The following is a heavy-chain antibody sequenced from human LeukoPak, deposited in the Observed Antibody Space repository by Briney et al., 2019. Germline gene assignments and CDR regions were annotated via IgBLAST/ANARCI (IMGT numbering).Heavy chain of an antibody. V-gene: IGHV1-24*01. D-gene: IGHD6-19*01. CDR1: GYTLTELS. CDR2: FDPEDGET. J-gene: IGHJ4*02. Sequence: GASVKVSCKVSGYTLTELSMHWVRQAPGRGLEWMGGFDPEDGETIYAQKFQGRVTMTEDTPTDTAYMELSSLRSEDTAVYYCATLIAVAGYFDYWGQGTLVTVSS. CDR3: ATLIAVAGYFDY.